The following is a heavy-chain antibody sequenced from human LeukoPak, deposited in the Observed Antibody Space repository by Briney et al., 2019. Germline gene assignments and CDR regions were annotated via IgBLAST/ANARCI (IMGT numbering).Heavy chain of an antibody. D-gene: IGHD7-27*01. Sequence: GSSVKVSCKASGGTFSSYAISWVRQAPGQGLEWMGRIIPILGIANYAQKFQGRVTITADKSTSTAYMELSSLRSEDTAVYYCAREMVRASGDDYWGQGTLVTVSS. CDR1: GGTFSSYA. V-gene: IGHV1-69*04. CDR2: IIPILGIA. CDR3: AREMVRASGDDY. J-gene: IGHJ4*02.